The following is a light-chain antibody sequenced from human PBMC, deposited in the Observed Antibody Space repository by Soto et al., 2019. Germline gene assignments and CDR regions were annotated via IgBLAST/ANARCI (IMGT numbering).Light chain of an antibody. V-gene: IGKV3-20*01. Sequence: EVVLTQSTGTLSLSPGEGATLSCRASLSVSIYFAWFQQKPGQAPRVLIYGASYRAPGIPDRFSGSGSGTDFTLTISRLEPEDFAVYYCQQYGSSPYTFGQGTKLEIK. CDR2: GAS. CDR1: LSVSIY. J-gene: IGKJ2*01. CDR3: QQYGSSPYT.